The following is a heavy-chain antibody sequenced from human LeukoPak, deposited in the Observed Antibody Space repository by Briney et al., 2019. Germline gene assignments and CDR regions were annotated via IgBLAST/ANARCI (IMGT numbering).Heavy chain of an antibody. CDR1: GGSISSYY. V-gene: IGHV4-59*01. CDR3: ARGRTAAAPNY. D-gene: IGHD6-13*01. J-gene: IGHJ4*02. Sequence: SETLSLTCTVSGGSISSYYRSWIRQPPGKGLEWIGYIYYSGSTNYNPSLKSRVTISVDTSKNQFSLKLSSVTAADTAVYYCARGRTAAAPNYWGQGTLVTVSS. CDR2: IYYSGST.